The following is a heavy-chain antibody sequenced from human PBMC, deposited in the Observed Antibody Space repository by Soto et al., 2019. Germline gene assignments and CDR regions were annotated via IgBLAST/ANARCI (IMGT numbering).Heavy chain of an antibody. CDR3: ARGGRGLRGAFDI. D-gene: IGHD4-17*01. Sequence: QVQLVESGGGVVQPGGSLRLSCADSEFTFRNYAMHWVRQAPGKGLEWVAVISFDGFSKFYADSVKGRFTISRDNSENSLYLQVNSLRAEDSAVYYCARGGRGLRGAFDIWGQGTMVTVSS. CDR2: ISFDGFSK. J-gene: IGHJ3*02. CDR1: EFTFRNYA. V-gene: IGHV3-30*14.